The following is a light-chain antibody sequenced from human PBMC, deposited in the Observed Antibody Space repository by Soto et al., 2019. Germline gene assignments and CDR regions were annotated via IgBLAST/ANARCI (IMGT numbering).Light chain of an antibody. J-gene: IGKJ2*01. CDR2: DAS. V-gene: IGKV3-11*01. CDR1: QSVSSY. Sequence: EIVLTQSPATLSLSPGERATLSCRASQSVSSYLAWYQQKPGQAPRLLIYDASNRATGIPARLSGRGSGTDFTLTISSLEPEDVAVYYCQQRSNWPRTFGQGTKLEI. CDR3: QQRSNWPRT.